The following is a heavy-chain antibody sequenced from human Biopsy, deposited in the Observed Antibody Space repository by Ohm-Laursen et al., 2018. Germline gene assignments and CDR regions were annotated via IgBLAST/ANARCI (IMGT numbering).Heavy chain of an antibody. Sequence: SLRLSCTASGFTFSDYYMSWIRQAPGKGLEWISYLSSRGSNIYYADSVKGRFTVSRDNANNSLFLQMNSLRAEDTAVYYCARAVGIAAALIDYWGQGTLVTVSS. CDR3: ARAVGIAAALIDY. J-gene: IGHJ4*02. CDR1: GFTFSDYY. CDR2: LSSRGSNI. D-gene: IGHD2-15*01. V-gene: IGHV3-11*01.